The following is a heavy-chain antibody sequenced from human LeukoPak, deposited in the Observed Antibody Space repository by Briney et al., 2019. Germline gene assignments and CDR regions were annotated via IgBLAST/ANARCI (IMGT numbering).Heavy chain of an antibody. J-gene: IGHJ6*03. D-gene: IGHD3-3*01. CDR1: GFTFSSYS. CDR2: ISSSSSYI. V-gene: IGHV3-21*01. CDR3: AKEGEVTYYDFWSGYYPYYYYMDV. Sequence: GGSLRLSCAASGFTFSSYSMNWVRQAPGKGLEWVSSISSSSSYIYYADSVKGRFTISRDNAKNSLYLQMNSLRAEDTAVYYCAKEGEVTYYDFWSGYYPYYYYMDVWGKGTTVTVSS.